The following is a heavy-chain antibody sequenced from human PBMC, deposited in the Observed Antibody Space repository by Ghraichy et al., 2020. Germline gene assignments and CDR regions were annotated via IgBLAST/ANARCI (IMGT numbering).Heavy chain of an antibody. CDR1: GFSFRSYW. V-gene: IGHV3-74*01. CDR2: INSDGSSI. D-gene: IGHD6-13*01. J-gene: IGHJ5*02. Sequence: GGSLRLSCAASGFSFRSYWMHWVRQVPGKGLVWLSRINSDGSSISYANSVKGRFTISRDNAKNTLYLQMNSLRVEDTAVYYCARVGVPFYSTDWFDTWGQGTLVTVSS. CDR3: ARVGVPFYSTDWFDT.